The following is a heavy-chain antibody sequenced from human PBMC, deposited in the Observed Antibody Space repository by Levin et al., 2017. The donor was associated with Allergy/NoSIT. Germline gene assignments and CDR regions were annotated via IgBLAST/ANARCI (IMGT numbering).Heavy chain of an antibody. D-gene: IGHD4-23*01. CDR3: AKSLGGGNSPAGFDF. V-gene: IGHV3-33*06. CDR2: LWYDGSFQ. CDR1: GFNFRSYG. Sequence: GESLKISCTASGFNFRSYGMYWVRQSPGKGLEWVAGLWYDGSFQYYADSVKGRFTISRDNPTRTLYRQMNNLRAEDTAVYYCAKSLGGGNSPAGFDFWGQGALVTVSS. J-gene: IGHJ4*02.